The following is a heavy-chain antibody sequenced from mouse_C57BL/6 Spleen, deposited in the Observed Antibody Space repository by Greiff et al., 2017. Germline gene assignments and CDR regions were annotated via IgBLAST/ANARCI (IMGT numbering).Heavy chain of an antibody. Sequence: EVQLQESGPVLVKPGASVKMSCKASGYTFTDYYMNWVKQSPGKSLEWIGVINPCNGGTSYNQKFKGKATLTVDKSSSTAYMELNSLTSEDSAVYYCARYDGYYGAMDYWGQGTSVTVSS. J-gene: IGHJ4*01. CDR2: INPCNGGT. V-gene: IGHV1-19*01. CDR1: GYTFTDYY. CDR3: ARYDGYYGAMDY. D-gene: IGHD2-3*01.